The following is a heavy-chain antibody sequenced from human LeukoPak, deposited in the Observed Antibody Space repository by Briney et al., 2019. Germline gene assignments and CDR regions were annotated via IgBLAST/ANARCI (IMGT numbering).Heavy chain of an antibody. CDR3: ASDTSRGH. CDR2: INHSGST. CDR1: GGSFSGYY. J-gene: IGHJ4*02. V-gene: IGHV4-34*01. Sequence: SETLSLTCAVYGGSFSGYYWSWIRQPPGKGLEWIGEINHSGSTDYNPSLKSRVTISVDTSKNQLSLKLSSVTAADTAVYYCASDTSRGHWGQGTLVTVSS. D-gene: IGHD3-10*01.